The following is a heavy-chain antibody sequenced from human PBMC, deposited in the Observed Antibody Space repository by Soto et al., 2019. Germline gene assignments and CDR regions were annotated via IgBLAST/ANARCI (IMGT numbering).Heavy chain of an antibody. Sequence: QVQLVQSGAEVKKPGASVKVSCKASGYTFTSYSISWVRQAPGQGLEWMGWISAYNGNTIYAQKVQGRVSMTTDTSTSTAYMELRSLRSDDTAVYHCARVNYDNGHAFDVWGQGTMVTVSS. CDR1: GYTFTSYS. CDR3: ARVNYDNGHAFDV. CDR2: ISAYNGNT. V-gene: IGHV1-18*01. D-gene: IGHD3-22*01. J-gene: IGHJ3*01.